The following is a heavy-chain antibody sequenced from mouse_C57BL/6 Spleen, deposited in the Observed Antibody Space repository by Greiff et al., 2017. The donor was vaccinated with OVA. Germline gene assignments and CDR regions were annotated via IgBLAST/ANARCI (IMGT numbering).Heavy chain of an antibody. CDR1: GFNIKDYY. D-gene: IGHD1-1*01. V-gene: IGHV14-2*01. J-gene: IGHJ2*01. CDR3: AGSYYGSSYPGDY. CDR2: IDPEDGET. Sequence: VHVKQSGAELVKPGASVKLSCTASGFNIKDYYMHWVKQRTEQGLEWIGRIDPEDGETKYAPKFQGKATITADTSSNTAYLQLSSLTSEDTAVYYCAGSYYGSSYPGDYWGQGTTLTVSS.